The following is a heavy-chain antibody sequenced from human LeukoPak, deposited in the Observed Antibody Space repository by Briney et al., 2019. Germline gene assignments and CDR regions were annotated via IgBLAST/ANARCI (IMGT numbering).Heavy chain of an antibody. Sequence: GGSLRLSCAASGFTFDDYGMSWVRQTPGKGLEWVSGINWNGGSTGYADSVKGRFTISRDNAKNSLYLQMNSLRAEDTALYHCARRLSSTSWFDPWGQGTLVTVSS. CDR1: GFTFDDYG. CDR3: ARRLSSTSWFDP. D-gene: IGHD2-2*01. V-gene: IGHV3-20*01. CDR2: INWNGGST. J-gene: IGHJ5*02.